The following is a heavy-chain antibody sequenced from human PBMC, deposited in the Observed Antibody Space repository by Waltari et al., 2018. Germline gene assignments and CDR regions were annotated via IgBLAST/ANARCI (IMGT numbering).Heavy chain of an antibody. CDR2: SYYSGNT. J-gene: IGHJ5*02. CDR1: SGAISSSGYY. CDR3: ARSYCRGGSCYEGSTNWFDP. Sequence: QLQLQESGPGLVKPSETLSLTCTVSSGAISSSGYYWGWIRQPPGKGLAWLGSSYYSGNTYYNPSLKNPVTISLDTSKNQFSLKVTSVTAADTAVYYCARSYCRGGSCYEGSTNWFDPWGQGTLVTVSS. D-gene: IGHD2-15*01. V-gene: IGHV4-39*07.